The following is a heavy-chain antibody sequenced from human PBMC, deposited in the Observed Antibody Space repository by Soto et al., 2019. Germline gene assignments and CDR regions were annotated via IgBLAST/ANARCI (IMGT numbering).Heavy chain of an antibody. CDR2: INPKSGGT. CDR3: ARADLSVVVPASRGFCFDP. D-gene: IGHD2-15*01. CDR1: GYTFTGYY. Sequence: GASVKVSFKASGYTFTGYYIHWVRQAPGQGLEWMGRINPKSGGTNYGQRFQCRVTMTRDTSINTAYMELSNLRSDDTDVYYCARADLSVVVPASRGFCFDPWGQGTLVTVSS. J-gene: IGHJ5*02. V-gene: IGHV1-2*02.